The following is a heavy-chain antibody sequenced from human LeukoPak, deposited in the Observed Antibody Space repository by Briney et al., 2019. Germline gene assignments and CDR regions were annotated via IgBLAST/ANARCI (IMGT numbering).Heavy chain of an antibody. CDR1: GLTFSSHE. CDR2: ISSSGTTI. J-gene: IGHJ4*02. D-gene: IGHD3-3*01. CDR3: ASSFLLLDY. Sequence: PGGSLRLSCAASGLTFSSHEINWVRQAPGKGLEWVSYISSSGTTIYYADSVKGRFTISRDNAKNSVYLQMNSLRAEDTDVYYCASSFLLLDYWGQGTLVIVSS. V-gene: IGHV3-48*03.